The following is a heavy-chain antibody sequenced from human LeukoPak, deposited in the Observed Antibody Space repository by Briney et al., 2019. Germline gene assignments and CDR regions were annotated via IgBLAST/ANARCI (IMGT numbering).Heavy chain of an antibody. J-gene: IGHJ5*02. CDR2: IYYSGST. CDR1: GGSISSGGYS. Sequence: SETLSLTCAVSGGSISSGGYSWSWIRQPPGKGLEWIGFIYYSGSTYYNPSLKSRVTISVDTSKNQFSLKLSSVTAADTAVYYCARDGGVATNHLYNNWFDPWGQGTLVTVSS. D-gene: IGHD5-12*01. V-gene: IGHV4-31*11. CDR3: ARDGGVATNHLYNNWFDP.